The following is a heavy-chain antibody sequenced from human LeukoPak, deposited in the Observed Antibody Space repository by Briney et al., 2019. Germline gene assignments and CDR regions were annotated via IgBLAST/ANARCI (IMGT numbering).Heavy chain of an antibody. CDR2: INPSGGST. V-gene: IGHV1-46*01. Sequence: ASVKVSCTASGYTFTSYYMHWVRQAPGQGLEWMGIINPSGGSTSYAQKFQGRVTMTRDTSTSTVYMELSSLRSEDTAVYYCARDGNGANWFDPWGQGTPVTVSS. CDR1: GYTFTSYY. J-gene: IGHJ5*02. CDR3: ARDGNGANWFDP. D-gene: IGHD1-1*01.